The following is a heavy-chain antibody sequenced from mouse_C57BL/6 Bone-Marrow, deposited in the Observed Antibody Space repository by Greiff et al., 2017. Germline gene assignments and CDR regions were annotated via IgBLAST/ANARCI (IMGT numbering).Heavy chain of an antibody. CDR1: GYTFTDYY. Sequence: EVQLQQSGPELVKPGASVKISCKASGYTFTDYYMNWVKQSHGKSLEWIGDINPNNGGTSYNQKFKGKATLTVDKSSSTAYMELRSLTSEDSAVYYCARSWVYDYDGFDYWGQGTTLTVSS. J-gene: IGHJ2*01. D-gene: IGHD2-4*01. V-gene: IGHV1-26*01. CDR2: INPNNGGT. CDR3: ARSWVYDYDGFDY.